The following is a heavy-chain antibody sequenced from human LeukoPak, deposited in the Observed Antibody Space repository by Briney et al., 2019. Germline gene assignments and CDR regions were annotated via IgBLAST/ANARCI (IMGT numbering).Heavy chain of an antibody. J-gene: IGHJ3*02. CDR2: IYYSGST. Sequence: SETLSLTCTVSGGSISSSSYYWGWIRQPPGKGLEWIGSIYYSGSTYYNPSLKSRVTISVDTSKNQFSLKLSSVTAADTAVYYCARHPRYFDWLNSDAFDIWGQGTMVTVSS. D-gene: IGHD3-9*01. V-gene: IGHV4-39*01. CDR3: ARHPRYFDWLNSDAFDI. CDR1: GGSISSSSYY.